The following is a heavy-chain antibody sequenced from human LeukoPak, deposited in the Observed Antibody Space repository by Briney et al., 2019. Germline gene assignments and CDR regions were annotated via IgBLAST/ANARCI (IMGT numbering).Heavy chain of an antibody. CDR1: GFTFDDYG. V-gene: IGHV3-20*04. Sequence: GGSLRLSCAASGFTFDDYGMSWVRQVPGKGREWLSGINCNRCRTGYADSVKGRFTISRDNAKTSLYLQMKTLRAEDTALYYCARVKDIAVAGALDYWGQGTLVTVSS. CDR2: INCNRCRT. CDR3: ARVKDIAVAGALDY. J-gene: IGHJ4*02. D-gene: IGHD6-19*01.